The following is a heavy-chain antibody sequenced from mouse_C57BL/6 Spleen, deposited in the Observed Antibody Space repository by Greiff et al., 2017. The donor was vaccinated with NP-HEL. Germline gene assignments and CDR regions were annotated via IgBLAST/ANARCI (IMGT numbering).Heavy chain of an antibody. J-gene: IGHJ3*01. CDR2: IDPEDGDT. V-gene: IGHV14-1*01. Sequence: PEQGLEWIGRIDPEDGDTEYAPKFQGKATMTADTSSNTAYLQLSSLTSEDTAVYYCTTWKDYDYDEAYWGQGTLVTVSA. CDR3: TTWKDYDYDEAY. D-gene: IGHD2-4*01.